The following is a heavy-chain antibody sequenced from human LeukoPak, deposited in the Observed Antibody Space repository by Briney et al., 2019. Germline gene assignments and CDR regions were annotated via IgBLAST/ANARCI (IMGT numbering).Heavy chain of an antibody. CDR2: ITGNGGST. D-gene: IGHD2-15*01. CDR3: AKATLGSCSGARCYPFDY. Sequence: GGSLRLSCAASGFTFSTYAINWVRQVPGKGLEWVSSITGNGGSTYLADSVKGRFTISRDNSRSTLYLQMNSLRAEVTAVYYCAKATLGSCSGARCYPFDYWGQGTLVTVSS. J-gene: IGHJ4*02. CDR1: GFTFSTYA. V-gene: IGHV3-23*01.